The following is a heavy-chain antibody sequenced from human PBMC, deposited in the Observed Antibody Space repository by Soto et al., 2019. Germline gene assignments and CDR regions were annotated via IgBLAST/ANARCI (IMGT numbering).Heavy chain of an antibody. CDR1: GGTFGNSA. V-gene: IGHV1-69*12. CDR2: IIPIFPTP. CDR3: ARDKARLRMGGNYYYGMDV. D-gene: IGHD4-17*01. J-gene: IGHJ6*02. Sequence: QVQLVQSGGEVKKPGSSVTVSCKASGGTFGNSAISWVRQAPGQGLEWMGGIIPIFPTPAYAHKFQGRVTITADESTSTADMELPSQRSEDTAEYYCARDKARLRMGGNYYYGMDVWGQGTTVTVSS.